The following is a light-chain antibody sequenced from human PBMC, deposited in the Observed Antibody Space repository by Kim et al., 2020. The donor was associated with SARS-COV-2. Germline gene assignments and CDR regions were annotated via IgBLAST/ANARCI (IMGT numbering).Light chain of an antibody. V-gene: IGKV3-20*01. CDR3: QQYGSSPPVT. CDR2: GAS. J-gene: IGKJ4*01. CDR1: QSISNSY. Sequence: PGERAHLSCRASQSISNSYLAWYQHKPAQAPRLLIYGASSRATGIPDRFSGSGSGTDFTLTISRLEPEDFAVYYCQQYGSSPPVTFGGGTKVDIK.